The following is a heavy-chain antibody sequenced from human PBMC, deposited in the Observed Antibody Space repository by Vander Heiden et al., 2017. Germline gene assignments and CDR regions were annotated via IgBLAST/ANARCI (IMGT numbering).Heavy chain of an antibody. CDR3: ARSKLGFSDY. J-gene: IGHJ4*02. CDR1: GYTFSTSA. CDR2: INVANGNT. D-gene: IGHD1-7*01. Sequence: QVHLVQSGAEVKKPGASVKISCKASGYTFSTSAMNWVRQAPGQGLEWMGWINVANGNTEYSPKLLGRVTITRDTSASTAYMELSSLRSEDTALYYCARSKLGFSDYWGQGTLVAVSP. V-gene: IGHV1-3*01.